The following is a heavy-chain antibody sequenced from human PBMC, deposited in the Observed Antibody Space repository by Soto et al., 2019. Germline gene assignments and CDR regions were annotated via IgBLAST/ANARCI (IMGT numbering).Heavy chain of an antibody. CDR2: VYTSDYT. CDR1: GASIRSYY. Sequence: SETLSLTCSVSGASIRSYYWHWIRQPPGKGLEWIGYVYTSDYTRYSSSLKSRVTISVDTSKNQFSLNLGSVTAADTAVYYCTRRRFGVRGVTTMDVWGPGTTVTVSS. J-gene: IGHJ6*02. V-gene: IGHV4-4*08. CDR3: TRRRFGVRGVTTMDV. D-gene: IGHD3-10*01.